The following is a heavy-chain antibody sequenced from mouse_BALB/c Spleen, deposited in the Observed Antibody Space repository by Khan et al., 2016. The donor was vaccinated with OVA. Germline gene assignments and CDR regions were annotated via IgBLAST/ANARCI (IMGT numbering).Heavy chain of an antibody. J-gene: IGHJ3*01. D-gene: IGHD4-1*01. CDR1: GFSFSSYS. CDR2: ISSGGDYT. CDR3: ARHLTGSFAY. V-gene: IGHV5-6*01. Sequence: EVELVESGGDLVKPGGSLKLSCVASGFSFSSYSMSWVRQTPDKRLEWVATISSGGDYTYYPDIVKGRFTISRDNAKNTLYLQMSSLKSEDTAMYYCARHLTGSFAYWGQGTLVTVSA.